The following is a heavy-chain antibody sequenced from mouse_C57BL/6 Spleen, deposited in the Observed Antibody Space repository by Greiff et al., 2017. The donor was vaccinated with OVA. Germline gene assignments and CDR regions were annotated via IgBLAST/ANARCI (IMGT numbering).Heavy chain of an antibody. Sequence: EVKLQESGPVLVKPGASVKMSCKASGYTFTDYYMNWVKQSHGKSLEWIGVINPYNGGTSYNQKFKGKATLTVDKSSSTAYMELNSLTSEDSAVYYCARYGTAYYFDYWGQGTTLTVSS. CDR3: ARYGTAYYFDY. CDR2: INPYNGGT. D-gene: IGHD4-1*01. CDR1: GYTFTDYY. J-gene: IGHJ2*01. V-gene: IGHV1-19*01.